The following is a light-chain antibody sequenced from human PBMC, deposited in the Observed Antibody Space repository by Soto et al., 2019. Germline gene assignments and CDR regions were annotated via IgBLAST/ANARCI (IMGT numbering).Light chain of an antibody. CDR3: QQYGRSPMFT. Sequence: EVMLGKSLGALSLSPGERATLSCRASQSVSSNYLAWYQQKPGQAPRLLIYGASRGAAGIPDRFSGSGSGTDFTLTICRLEPEDFAVYFCQQYGRSPMFTFGQGTKVDI. V-gene: IGKV3-20*01. CDR2: GAS. J-gene: IGKJ2*01. CDR1: QSVSSNY.